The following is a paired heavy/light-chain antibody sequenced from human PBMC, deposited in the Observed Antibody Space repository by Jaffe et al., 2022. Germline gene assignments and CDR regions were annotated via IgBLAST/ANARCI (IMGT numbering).Light chain of an antibody. CDR2: KAS. J-gene: IGKJ1*01. CDR1: QSISSW. Sequence: DIQMTQSPSTLSASVGDRVTITCRASQSISSWLAWYQQKSGKAPKLLIYKASSLESGVPSRFSGSGFGTEFTLTISSLQPDDFAIYYCQQYNNYPWTFGQGTKVEIK. V-gene: IGKV1-5*03. CDR3: QQYNNYPWT.
Heavy chain of an antibody. CDR1: GFTFSTNA. CDR2: ISGSGGST. Sequence: EVQLLESGGGLLQPGESLRLSCAASGFTFSTNAMTWVRQAPGKGLEWVSSISGSGGSTYYADSVKGRFIISRDNSKNTLYLQMNSLRAEDTAIYYCAKDPRIPVAGRQTNWGQGTLVTVSS. CDR3: AKDPRIPVAGRQTN. V-gene: IGHV3-23*01. J-gene: IGHJ4*02. D-gene: IGHD6-19*01.